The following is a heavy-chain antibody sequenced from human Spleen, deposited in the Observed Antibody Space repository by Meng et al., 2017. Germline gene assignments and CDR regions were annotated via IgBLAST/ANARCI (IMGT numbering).Heavy chain of an antibody. J-gene: IGHJ4*02. CDR1: GGSGSSISYY. CDR3: ASQEESGWYAYPGY. CDR2: ISYSGSS. D-gene: IGHD6-19*01. V-gene: IGHV4-61*01. Sequence: QVQLQGSGPGLVRPPETLSLTCTVSGGSGSSISYYWRWIRQPPGRGLEWIGDISYSGSSRYNYSLMSRVTISVDTSKNQFSLKLSSVTAADTAVYYCASQEESGWYAYPGYWGQGTLVTVSS.